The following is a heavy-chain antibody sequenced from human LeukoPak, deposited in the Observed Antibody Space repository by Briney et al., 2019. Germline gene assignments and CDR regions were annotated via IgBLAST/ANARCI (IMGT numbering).Heavy chain of an antibody. J-gene: IGHJ3*02. D-gene: IGHD2-2*02. CDR2: MNPNSGKP. Sequence: GASVKVSCKASGYTFTSYDINWVRQATGQGLEWMAYMNPNSGKPGYGQKFQGRVTMTRNTTISTDDMELNSLRSEDTAVYYCARAVYHCSRTSCYKGAFDIWGQGTMVTVSS. CDR3: ARAVYHCSRTSCYKGAFDI. V-gene: IGHV1-8*01. CDR1: GYTFTSYD.